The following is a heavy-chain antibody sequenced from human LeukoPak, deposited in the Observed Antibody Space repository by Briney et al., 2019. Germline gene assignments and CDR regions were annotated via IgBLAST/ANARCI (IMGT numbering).Heavy chain of an antibody. Sequence: SVKVSCKASGGTFSSYAISWVRQAPGQGLEWMGGIIPIFGTANYAQKFQGRVTMTRNTSISTAYMELSSLRSEDTAVYYCARSTGYCSSTSCYASNGAFDIWGQGTMVTVSS. CDR3: ARSTGYCSSTSCYASNGAFDI. J-gene: IGHJ3*02. D-gene: IGHD2-2*01. V-gene: IGHV1-69*05. CDR1: GGTFSSYA. CDR2: IIPIFGTA.